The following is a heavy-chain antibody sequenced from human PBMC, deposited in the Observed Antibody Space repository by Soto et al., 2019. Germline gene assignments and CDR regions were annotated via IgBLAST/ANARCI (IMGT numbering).Heavy chain of an antibody. CDR2: IYYSGTT. Sequence: SETLSLTCTVSGGSISSGDYYWSWIRQPPGKGLEWIGYIYYSGTTYYNPSLKSRVTISVDTSKNQFSLKVSSVTAADTAVYYCARVPRRYCSGGSCYSARNFDYWGQGTLVT. D-gene: IGHD2-15*01. CDR1: GGSISSGDYY. V-gene: IGHV4-30-4*01. J-gene: IGHJ4*02. CDR3: ARVPRRYCSGGSCYSARNFDY.